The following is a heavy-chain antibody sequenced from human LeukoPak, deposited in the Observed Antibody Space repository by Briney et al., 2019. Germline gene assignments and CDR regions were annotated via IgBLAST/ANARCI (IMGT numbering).Heavy chain of an antibody. CDR3: ARVKGSGYRNSIDY. V-gene: IGHV3-20*04. D-gene: IGHD3-3*01. Sequence: GGSLRLSCAASRFTFDDYAMNWVRQAPGKGLEWVSGINWNGGSTYYRDSVKGRFTISRDSAKNSLYLQMNSLRAEDTALYYCARVKGSGYRNSIDYWGQGTLVTVSS. J-gene: IGHJ4*02. CDR2: INWNGGST. CDR1: RFTFDDYA.